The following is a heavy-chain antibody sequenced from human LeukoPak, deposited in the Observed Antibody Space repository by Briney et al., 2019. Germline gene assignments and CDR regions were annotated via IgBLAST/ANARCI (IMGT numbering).Heavy chain of an antibody. CDR2: IYYTET. CDR1: GGSFSNYY. CDR3: ATRKLGNDY. Sequence: SETLSLTCTVSGGSFSNYYWSWIRQSPGKGLEWIGYIYYTETSYNPSLKSRVTISADTSKNQFSLKLYSVTAADTVVYYCATRKLGNDYWGQGTLVTVSS. J-gene: IGHJ4*02. D-gene: IGHD7-27*01. V-gene: IGHV4-59*01.